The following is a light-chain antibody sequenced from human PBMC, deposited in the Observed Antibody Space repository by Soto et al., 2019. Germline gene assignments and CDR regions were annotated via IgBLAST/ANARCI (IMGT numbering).Light chain of an antibody. J-gene: IGKJ4*02. Sequence: EIVLTQSPGTLSLSPGERATLSCRASQSVSSSYLAWYQQKPGQAPRLLIYGASSRATGIPDRFSGSGSGTDFSLTINRLEPEGWAVHYCHQYDSTPLTFGGGTKVEIK. CDR3: HQYDSTPLT. CDR2: GAS. V-gene: IGKV3-20*01. CDR1: QSVSSSY.